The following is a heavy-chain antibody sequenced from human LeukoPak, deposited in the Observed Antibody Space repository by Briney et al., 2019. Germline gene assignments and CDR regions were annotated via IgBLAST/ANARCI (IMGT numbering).Heavy chain of an antibody. V-gene: IGHV4-30-4*01. CDR3: ARRTTVVTLVDAFDI. CDR2: IYYSGTT. CDR1: GGSISSGDYY. J-gene: IGHJ3*02. Sequence: SETLSLTCTVSGGSISSGDYYWSWIRQPPGKGLEWIGYIYYSGTTYYNPSLKSRVTISVDTSKNQFSLKLSSVTAADTAVYYCARRTTVVTLVDAFDIWGQGTMVTVSS. D-gene: IGHD4-23*01.